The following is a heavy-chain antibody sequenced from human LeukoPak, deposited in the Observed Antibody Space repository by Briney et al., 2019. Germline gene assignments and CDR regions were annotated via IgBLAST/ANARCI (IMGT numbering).Heavy chain of an antibody. V-gene: IGHV1-69*11. CDR3: ARESTGAYNWFDP. Sequence: ASVKVSCKASGGTFSSYAISWVRQAPGQGLEWMGRIIPILGTANYAQKFQGRVTITTDESTSTAYMELSSLRSEDTAVYYCARESTGAYNWFDPWGQGTLVTVSS. D-gene: IGHD7-27*01. CDR1: GGTFSSYA. J-gene: IGHJ5*02. CDR2: IIPILGTA.